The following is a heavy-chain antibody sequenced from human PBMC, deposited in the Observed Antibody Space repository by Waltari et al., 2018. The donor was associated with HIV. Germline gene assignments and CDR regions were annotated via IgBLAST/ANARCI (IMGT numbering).Heavy chain of an antibody. J-gene: IGHJ6*02. V-gene: IGHV1-18*01. CDR1: GYTFTSFG. Sequence: QVQLVQSGAEVKKPGASVKVSCKASGYTFTSFGISWVRQAPGPGLEWMGMIRAYNGTTNYAQKLQGRGTMTTDPSTSTAYMGLRSLRSDDTGVFYCARDNWNDYYYYGMDGWGQGTTVTVSS. CDR2: IRAYNGTT. CDR3: ARDNWNDYYYYGMDG. D-gene: IGHD1-1*01.